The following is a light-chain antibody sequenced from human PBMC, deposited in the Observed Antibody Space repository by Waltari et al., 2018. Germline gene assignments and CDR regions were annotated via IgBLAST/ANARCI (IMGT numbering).Light chain of an antibody. J-gene: IGKJ2*01. CDR3: QQYAFIPHT. CDR1: QSVLYSSNNRNY. V-gene: IGKV4-1*01. CDR2: WAS. Sequence: DTVVIQSPDSLAVSLGERATINCKSSQSVLYSSNNRNYLAWYQQKPGQPPRLLIYWASTRESGFPERVSGSVSGTDFTLVISSLQAEDVGVYYCQQYAFIPHTFGRGTKLEIK.